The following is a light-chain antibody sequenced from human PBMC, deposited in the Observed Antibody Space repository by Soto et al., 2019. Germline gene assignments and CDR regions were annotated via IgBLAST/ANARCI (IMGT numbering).Light chain of an antibody. CDR3: TSYTPTGALV. CDR2: EVR. Sequence: QSVLTQPASVSGSPGQSITVSCTGTNTDVGGYNYVSLYQHRPGKAPRLMIYEVRNRLSGVSNRFSGSKSGNTASLTISGLQSEDEADYYCTSYTPTGALVFGSGTKVTVL. CDR1: NTDVGGYNY. V-gene: IGLV2-14*01. J-gene: IGLJ6*01.